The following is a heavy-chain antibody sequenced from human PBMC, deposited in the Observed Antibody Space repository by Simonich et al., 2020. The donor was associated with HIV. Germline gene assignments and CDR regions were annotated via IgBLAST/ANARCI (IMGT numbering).Heavy chain of an antibody. D-gene: IGHD4-4*01. Sequence: EVQLVESVGGLVKPGGSLRPYCAASGFTFSNAGMSWGRQAPGKGREWVGRMKSKTEDETTHYAAPVKGRFTISRDDSKNTLYLQMNSLKTEDTAVYFCTTYDYTYYFDYWGQGTLVTVSS. V-gene: IGHV3-15*01. CDR1: GFTFSNAG. J-gene: IGHJ4*02. CDR2: MKSKTEDETT. CDR3: TTYDYTYYFDY.